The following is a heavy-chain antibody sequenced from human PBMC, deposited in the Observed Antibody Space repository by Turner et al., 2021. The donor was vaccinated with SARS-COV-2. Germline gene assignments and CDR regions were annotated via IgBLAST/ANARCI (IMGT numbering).Heavy chain of an antibody. CDR1: GFTFSSHG. D-gene: IGHD5-18*01. J-gene: IGHJ4*02. CDR3: AKSSWGYSYGYDYFDY. V-gene: IGHV3-30*18. CDR2: ISYDGSNK. Sequence: QVQLVESGGGVVQPGRSLRLSCAASGFTFSSHGMHWVRQAPGKGLEWVAFISYDGSNKYYADSVKGRFTISRDHSKSTLYLQMNSLRAEDTAVYYCAKSSWGYSYGYDYFDYWGQGTLVTVSS.